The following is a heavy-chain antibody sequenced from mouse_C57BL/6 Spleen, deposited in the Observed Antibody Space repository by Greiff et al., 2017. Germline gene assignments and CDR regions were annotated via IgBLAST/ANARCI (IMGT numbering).Heavy chain of an antibody. CDR2: IDPSDSET. V-gene: IGHV1-52*01. Sequence: QVQLQQSGAELVRPGSSVKLSCKASGYTFTSYWMHWVKQRPIQGLEWIGNIDPSDSETHYNQKFKDKATLTVDKSSSTAYMQLSSLTSEDSAVYYCARRGEDYAMDYWGQGTSVTVSS. CDR3: ARRGEDYAMDY. CDR1: GYTFTSYW. J-gene: IGHJ4*01.